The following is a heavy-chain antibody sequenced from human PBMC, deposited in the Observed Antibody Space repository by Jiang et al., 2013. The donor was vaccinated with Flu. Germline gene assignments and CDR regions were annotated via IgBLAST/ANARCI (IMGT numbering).Heavy chain of an antibody. J-gene: IGHJ4*02. CDR1: GDSISSGSYY. D-gene: IGHD5/OR15-5a*01. CDR3: ARDRDIVSRGGLDY. CDR2: MSPSGIT. V-gene: IGHV4-39*02. Sequence: CAVSGDSISSGSYYWGWVRQPPGKGLEWIGSMSPSGITYYNPSLKSRVTMSFDTSKKHLSLRLSSATASDTAVYYCARDRDIVSRGGLDYWGPGSPGHRLL.